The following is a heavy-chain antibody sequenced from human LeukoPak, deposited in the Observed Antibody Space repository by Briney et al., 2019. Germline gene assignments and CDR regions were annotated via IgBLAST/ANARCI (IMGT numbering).Heavy chain of an antibody. CDR1: GFTFSSSA. CDR3: AKVPYTSGWQFDC. Sequence: PGGSLRLSCAASGFTFSSSAMSWVRQAPGKGLEWVSSVSGSGGSTDYAGSVKGRFTTSRDNSKNTVYLQMNSLRAEDTAAYYCAKVPYTSGWQFDCWGQGTLVTVSS. V-gene: IGHV3-23*01. CDR2: VSGSGGST. D-gene: IGHD6-19*01. J-gene: IGHJ4*02.